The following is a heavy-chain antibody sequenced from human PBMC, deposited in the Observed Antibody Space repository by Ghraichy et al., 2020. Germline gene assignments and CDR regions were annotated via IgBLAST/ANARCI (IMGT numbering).Heavy chain of an antibody. D-gene: IGHD3-3*01. J-gene: IGHJ6*02. CDR1: GFTVSSNY. CDR2: IYSCGST. Sequence: GESLNISCAASGFTVSSNYMSWVRQAPGKGLEWVSVIYSCGSTYYADSVKGRFTISRDNSKNTLYLQMNSLRAEDTAVYYCARDRITRNRNYYYYYGMDVWGQGTTVTVSS. CDR3: ARDRITRNRNYYYYYGMDV. V-gene: IGHV3-66*03.